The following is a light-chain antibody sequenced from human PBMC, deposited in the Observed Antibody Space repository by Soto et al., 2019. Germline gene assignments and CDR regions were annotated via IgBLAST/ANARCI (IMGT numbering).Light chain of an antibody. CDR3: QQYNNWPPVT. CDR2: GAS. V-gene: IGKV3-15*01. CDR1: HSVSSY. J-gene: IGKJ1*01. Sequence: EILLTQSPGALSFSPGERATLSCRASHSVSSYLAWYQQKPGQAPRLLIYGASTRATGIPARFSGSGSGTEFTLTISSLQSEDFAVYYCQQYNNWPPVTFGQGTKVDIK.